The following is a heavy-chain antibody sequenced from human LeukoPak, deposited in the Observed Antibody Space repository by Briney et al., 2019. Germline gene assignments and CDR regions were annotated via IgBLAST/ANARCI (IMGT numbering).Heavy chain of an antibody. V-gene: IGHV1-69*05. D-gene: IGHD6-13*01. CDR1: GGTFSSYA. CDR3: ARDLGQQLVWEY. CDR2: IIPIFGTA. Sequence: ASVKVFCKASGGTFSSYAISWVRQAPGQGLEWMGRIIPIFGTANCAQKFQGRVTITTDESTSTAYMELSSLRSEDTAVYYCARDLGQQLVWEYWGQGTLVTVSS. J-gene: IGHJ4*02.